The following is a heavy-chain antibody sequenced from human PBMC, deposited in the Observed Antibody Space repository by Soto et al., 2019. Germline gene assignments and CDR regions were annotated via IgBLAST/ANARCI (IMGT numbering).Heavy chain of an antibody. CDR2: IYYSGST. CDR1: GGPISSYY. Sequence: ETLSLTCTVSGGPISSYYWNWIRQPPGKGLEWIGYIYYSGSTNYNPSLKSRVTISVDTSKNQFSLKLSSVTAADTAVYYCVRQSGYHNWFDPWGQGTLVTVSS. J-gene: IGHJ5*02. V-gene: IGHV4-59*01. CDR3: VRQSGYHNWFDP. D-gene: IGHD3-22*01.